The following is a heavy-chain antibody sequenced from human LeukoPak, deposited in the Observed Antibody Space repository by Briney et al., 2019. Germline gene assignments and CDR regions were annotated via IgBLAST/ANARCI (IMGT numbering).Heavy chain of an antibody. J-gene: IGHJ6*03. CDR1: GFTFSNAW. CDR3: ARDGNLYYYYMDV. CDR2: IKQDGSEK. Sequence: GGSLRLSCAASGFTFSNAWMSWVRQAPGKGLEWVANIKQDGSEKYYVDSVKGRFTISRDNAKNSLYLQMNSLRAEDTAVYYCARDGNLYYYYMDVWGKGTTVTISS. V-gene: IGHV3-7*01. D-gene: IGHD1-1*01.